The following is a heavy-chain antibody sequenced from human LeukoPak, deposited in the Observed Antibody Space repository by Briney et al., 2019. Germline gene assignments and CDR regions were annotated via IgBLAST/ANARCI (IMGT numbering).Heavy chain of an antibody. CDR1: GGSISSYY. D-gene: IGHD2-2*01. CDR2: IYTSGST. V-gene: IGHV4-4*09. J-gene: IGHJ6*03. Sequence: SETLSLTCTVSGGSISSYYWSWIRQPPGKGLEWIGYIYTSGSTNYNPSLKSRVTISVDTSKNQFSLKLSSVTAADTAVYYCARGQYQLQAYYMDVWGKGTTVTVSS. CDR3: ARGQYQLQAYYMDV.